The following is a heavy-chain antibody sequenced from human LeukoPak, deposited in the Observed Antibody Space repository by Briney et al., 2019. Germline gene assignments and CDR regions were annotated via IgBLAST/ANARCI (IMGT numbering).Heavy chain of an antibody. V-gene: IGHV1-3*01. CDR3: ARDPGSSWYWFDP. CDR1: GYTFTSYA. J-gene: IGHJ5*02. CDR2: INAGNGNT. Sequence: GASVKVSCKASGYTFTSYAMHWVRQAPGQRLEWMGWINAGNGNTKYSQKFQGRVTITRDTSASTAYMELSSLRSEDTAVYYCARDPGSSWYWFDPWGQGTLVTVSS. D-gene: IGHD6-13*01.